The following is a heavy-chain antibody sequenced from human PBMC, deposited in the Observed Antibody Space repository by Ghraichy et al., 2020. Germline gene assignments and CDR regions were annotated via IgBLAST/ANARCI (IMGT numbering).Heavy chain of an antibody. D-gene: IGHD2-15*01. CDR3: ARGKSGGSFYGNYFDY. V-gene: IGHV4-59*08. CDR2: IYYSGST. CDR1: GASISSSY. J-gene: IGHJ4*02. Sequence: ETLSLTCTVSGASISSSYWSWIRQPPGKGLEWIGFIYYSGSTNYNPSLKSRVTISEDTSKNQFSLRLISVTAADTAVYYCARGKSGGSFYGNYFDYWGQGTLVIVSS.